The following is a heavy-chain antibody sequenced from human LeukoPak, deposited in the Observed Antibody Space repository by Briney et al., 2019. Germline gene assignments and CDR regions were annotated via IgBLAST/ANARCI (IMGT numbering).Heavy chain of an antibody. Sequence: SGTLSLTCTVSGGSISRYYWSWIRQPPGKGLEWIGYIYYSGSANYNPSLKSRVTISVDTSKNQFSLRMSSVTAADTAVYYCARFTKYDGGGSYLDIWGQGTMVTVSS. J-gene: IGHJ3*02. CDR2: IYYSGSA. V-gene: IGHV4-59*01. CDR1: GGSISRYY. CDR3: ARFTKYDGGGSYLDI. D-gene: IGHD3-22*01.